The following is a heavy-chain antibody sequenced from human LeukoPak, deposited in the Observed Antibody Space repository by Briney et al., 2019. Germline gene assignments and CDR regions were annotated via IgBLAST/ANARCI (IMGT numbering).Heavy chain of an antibody. D-gene: IGHD5-24*01. J-gene: IGHJ4*02. CDR1: GFTFSSYA. CDR3: AKDPRVGSRVATPCH. Sequence: GGSLRLSCAASGFTFSSYAMSWVRLAPGKGLEWVSAISGSGGSTYYADSVKGRFTISRDNSKSTLFLQMNSLRAEDTAVYYCAKDPRVGSRVATPCHWGQGTLVTVSS. V-gene: IGHV3-23*01. CDR2: ISGSGGST.